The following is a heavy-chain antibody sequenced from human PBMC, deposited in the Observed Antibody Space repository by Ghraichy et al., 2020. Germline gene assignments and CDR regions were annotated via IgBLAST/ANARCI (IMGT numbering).Heavy chain of an antibody. CDR2: IYYSGSP. D-gene: IGHD1-20*01. J-gene: IGHJ3*02. CDR3: ARPLTGTTQAFHI. V-gene: IGHV4-59*08. CDR1: GGSISSYY. Sequence: SETLSLTCTVSGGSISSYYWSWIRQPPGKGLEWIGYIYYSGSPNYNPSLNSRVTISLDTSKSQFSLKLSSVTAADTAVYYCARPLTGTTQAFHIWGQGTMVTVSS.